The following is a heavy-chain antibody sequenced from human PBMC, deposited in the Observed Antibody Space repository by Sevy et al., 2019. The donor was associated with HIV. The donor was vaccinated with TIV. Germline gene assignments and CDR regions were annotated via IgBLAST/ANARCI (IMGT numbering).Heavy chain of an antibody. D-gene: IGHD2-2*01. CDR1: GDTFNSHD. Sequence: ASVKVSCKVSGDTFNSHDINWVRQAPGQGPEWMGGIIPLFGTSNYAQRFQGRVTITADEYMTTVYMELSSLRSDDTAVYFCARAVEPAAVYNCFDPWGQGTLVTVSS. CDR3: ARAVEPAAVYNCFDP. J-gene: IGHJ5*02. V-gene: IGHV1-69*13. CDR2: IIPLFGTS.